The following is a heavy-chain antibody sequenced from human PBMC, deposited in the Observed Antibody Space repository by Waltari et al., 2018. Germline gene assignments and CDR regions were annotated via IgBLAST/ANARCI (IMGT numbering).Heavy chain of an antibody. V-gene: IGHV3-33*01. CDR1: GFTFSSYG. CDR2: IWYDGSNK. J-gene: IGHJ4*02. Sequence: QVQLVESGGGVVQPGRSLRLSCAASGFTFSSYGMHWVRQAPGKGLEWVAVIWYDGSNKYYVDAGKGRFTISRDNSKNTLYLQMNSLRAEDTAVYYCARGGGRGITICGVVTDYFDYWGQGTLVTVSS. CDR3: ARGGGRGITICGVVTDYFDY. D-gene: IGHD3-3*01.